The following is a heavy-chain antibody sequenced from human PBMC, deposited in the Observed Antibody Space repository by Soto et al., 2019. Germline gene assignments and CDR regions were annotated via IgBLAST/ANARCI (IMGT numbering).Heavy chain of an antibody. CDR2: INPNSGGT. CDR3: ARAFANSSSFPGWFDP. Sequence: ASVKVSCKASGYTFTGYYMHWVRQAPGQGLEWMGWINPNSGGTNYAQKFQGWVTMTRDTSISTAYMELSRLRSDDTAVYYGARAFANSSSFPGWFDPWGQGTLVTVPS. V-gene: IGHV1-2*04. CDR1: GYTFTGYY. J-gene: IGHJ5*01. D-gene: IGHD6-6*01.